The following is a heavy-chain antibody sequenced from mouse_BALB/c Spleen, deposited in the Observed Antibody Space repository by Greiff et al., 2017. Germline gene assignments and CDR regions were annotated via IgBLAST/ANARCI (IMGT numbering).Heavy chain of an antibody. CDR2: IWAGGST. V-gene: IGHV2-9*02. J-gene: IGHJ3*01. CDR1: GFSLTSYG. D-gene: IGHD2-4*01. CDR3: ARGRGDYDVGFAY. Sequence: QVQLKESGPGLVAPSQSLSITCTVSGFSLTSYGVHWVRQPPGKGLEWLGVIWAGGSTNYNSALMSRLSISKDNSKSQVFLKMNSLQTDDTAMYYCARGRGDYDVGFAYWGQGTLVTVSA.